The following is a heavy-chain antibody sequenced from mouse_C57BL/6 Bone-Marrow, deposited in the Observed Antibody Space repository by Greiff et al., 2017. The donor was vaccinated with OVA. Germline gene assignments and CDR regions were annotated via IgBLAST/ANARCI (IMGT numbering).Heavy chain of an antibody. V-gene: IGHV1-15*01. CDR2: IDPETGGT. J-gene: IGHJ2*01. CDR1: GYTFTDYE. D-gene: IGHD3-2*02. CDR3: TKDSSGYEGFDY. Sequence: VQRVESGAELVRPGASVTLSCKASGYTFTDYEMHWVKQTPVHGLEWIGAIDPETGGTAYNQKFKGKAILTADKSSSTAYMELRSLTSEDSAVYYCTKDSSGYEGFDYWGQGTTLTVSS.